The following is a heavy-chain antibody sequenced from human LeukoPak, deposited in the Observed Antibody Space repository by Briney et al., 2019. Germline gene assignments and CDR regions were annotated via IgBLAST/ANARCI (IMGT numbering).Heavy chain of an antibody. Sequence: ASVKVSCKASGDTFRGSAISWVRQAPGEALEWMGVIIPVFGTSHYAQNLQGRVTITADTSTSTAYMELSSLRSEDTAVYYCARDERLGSGYYPFDYWGQGTLVTVSS. CDR2: IIPVFGTS. CDR3: ARDERLGSGYYPFDY. J-gene: IGHJ4*02. D-gene: IGHD3-22*01. V-gene: IGHV1-69*06. CDR1: GDTFRGSA.